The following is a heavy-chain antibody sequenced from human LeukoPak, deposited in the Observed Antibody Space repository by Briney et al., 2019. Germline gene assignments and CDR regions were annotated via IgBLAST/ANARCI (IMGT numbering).Heavy chain of an antibody. CDR3: ARESYSGSYSWFDP. V-gene: IGHV4-59*02. D-gene: IGHD1-26*01. Sequence: SETLSLTCTVFGDSVTGYYLNWVRQPPGEGLEWIGHIYKIGTTNYDPSLKSRLTISADTSKNQFSLKLSSVTAADTAVYYCARESYSGSYSWFDPWGQGTLVTVSS. J-gene: IGHJ5*02. CDR1: GDSVTGYY. CDR2: IYKIGTT.